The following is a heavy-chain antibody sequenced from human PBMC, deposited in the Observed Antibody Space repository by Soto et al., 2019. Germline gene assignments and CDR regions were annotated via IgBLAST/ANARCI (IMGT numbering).Heavy chain of an antibody. CDR3: ARDSSSSDY. CDR2: INHSGST. Sequence: PSETLSLTCAVYGGSFSGYYWSWIRQPPGKGLEWIGEINHSGSTNYNPSLKSRVTISVDTSKNQFSLKLSSVTAADTAVYYCARDSSSSDYWGQGTLVTVSS. D-gene: IGHD6-6*01. V-gene: IGHV4-34*01. J-gene: IGHJ4*02. CDR1: GGSFSGYY.